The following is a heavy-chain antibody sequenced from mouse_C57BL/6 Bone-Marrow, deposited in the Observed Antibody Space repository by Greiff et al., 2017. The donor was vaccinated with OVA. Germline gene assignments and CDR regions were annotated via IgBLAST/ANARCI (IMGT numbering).Heavy chain of an antibody. CDR3: ARERLRRFWFAY. CDR1: GYTFTSYG. V-gene: IGHV1-81*01. CDR2: IYPRSGNT. J-gene: IGHJ3*01. Sequence: VQLQQSGAELARPGASVKLSCKASGYTFTSYGISWVKQRTGQGLEWIGEIYPRSGNTYYNEKFKGKATLTADKSSSTAYMELRSLTSKDSAVYFCARERLRRFWFAYWGQGTLVTVSA. D-gene: IGHD3-2*02.